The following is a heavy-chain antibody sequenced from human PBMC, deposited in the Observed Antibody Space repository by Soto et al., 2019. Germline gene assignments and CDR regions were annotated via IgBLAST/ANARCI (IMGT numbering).Heavy chain of an antibody. CDR3: ARDRDYYGSGRTPIDY. CDR2: ISSSSSYI. D-gene: IGHD3-10*01. V-gene: IGHV3-21*01. J-gene: IGHJ4*02. CDR1: GFTFSSYS. Sequence: GGSLRLSCAASGFTFSSYSMNWVRQAPGKGLEWVSSISSSSSYIYYADSVKGRFTISRDNAKNSLYLQMNSLRAEDTAVYYCARDRDYYGSGRTPIDYWGQGTLVTVSS.